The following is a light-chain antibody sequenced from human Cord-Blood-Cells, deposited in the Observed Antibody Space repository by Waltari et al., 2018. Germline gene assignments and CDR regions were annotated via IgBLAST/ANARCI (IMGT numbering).Light chain of an antibody. CDR3: QQSYRTPHS. J-gene: IGKJ2*03. V-gene: IGKV1-39*01. Sequence: DIQMTPSPSSLSASVGDRVTITCRASQSLSSELNWYQQKPGQAPKLLIYAASSLQSGVPSRFSGSGSGTDFTLTISSLQPEEFATDYCQQSYRTPHSFRQGTKLEIK. CDR2: AAS. CDR1: QSLSSE.